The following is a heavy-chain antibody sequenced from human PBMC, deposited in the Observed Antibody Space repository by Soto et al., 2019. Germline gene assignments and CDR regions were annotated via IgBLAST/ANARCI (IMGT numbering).Heavy chain of an antibody. CDR1: GFTFNIYY. J-gene: IGHJ6*02. V-gene: IGHV3-48*02. Sequence: PGGSLRLSCEASGFTFNIYYMNWVRQAPGKGLEWLSCITSSGGTIDYADSVKGRFTVSRDNAKNLVFLQMNSLRDEDTAVYYCARDRPRVLDVWGQGTTVPVSS. CDR2: ITSSGGTI. D-gene: IGHD3-10*01. CDR3: ARDRPRVLDV.